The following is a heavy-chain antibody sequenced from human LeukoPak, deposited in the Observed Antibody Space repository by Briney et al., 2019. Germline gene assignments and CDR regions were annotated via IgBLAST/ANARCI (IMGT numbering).Heavy chain of an antibody. CDR1: GGSFSGYY. J-gene: IGHJ6*02. V-gene: IGHV4-34*01. D-gene: IGHD1-26*01. Sequence: SETLSLTCAVYGGSFSGYYWSWIRQPPGKGLEWIGEINHSGSTNYNPSLKSRVTISVDTSKNQFSLKLSSVTAADTAVYYCSGVYYYYGMDVWGQGTTVTVPS. CDR2: INHSGST. CDR3: SGVYYYYGMDV.